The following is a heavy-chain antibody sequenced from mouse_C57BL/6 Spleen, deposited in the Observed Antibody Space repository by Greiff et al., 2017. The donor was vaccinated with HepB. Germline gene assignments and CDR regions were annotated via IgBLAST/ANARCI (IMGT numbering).Heavy chain of an antibody. CDR1: GFTFSDYY. CDR2: INYDGSST. CDR3: ARDHGNYHFDY. V-gene: IGHV5-16*01. D-gene: IGHD2-1*01. Sequence: EVKLMESEGGLVQPGSSMKLSCTASGFTFSDYYMAWVRQVPEKGLEWVANINYDGSSTYYLDSLKSRFIISRDNAKNILYLQMSSLKSEDTATYYCARDHGNYHFDYWGQGTTLTVSS. J-gene: IGHJ2*01.